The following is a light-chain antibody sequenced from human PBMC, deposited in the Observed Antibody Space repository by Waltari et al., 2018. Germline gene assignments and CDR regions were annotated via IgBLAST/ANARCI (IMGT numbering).Light chain of an antibody. J-gene: IGLJ3*02. Sequence: QAVVTQEPSLTVSPGGTVTLTCASSTGAVTSGHYPYWFQQKPGQAPRTLIYDTSNKHSWTPARFSGYLLGGKAALTLSGAQSEDEADYYCLLYYSGPGVFGGGTKLTVL. CDR1: TGAVTSGHY. CDR3: LLYYSGPGV. CDR2: DTS. V-gene: IGLV7-46*01.